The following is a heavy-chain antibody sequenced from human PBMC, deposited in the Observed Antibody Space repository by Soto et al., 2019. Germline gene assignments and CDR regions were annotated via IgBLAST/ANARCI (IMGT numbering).Heavy chain of an antibody. Sequence: GASVKVSCKATGYTFINSAIAWVRQAPGQGLEWMGWISPYNGNTNYSQNFQGRVTINQDTSASTAYMELSSLTSEDTAVYYCAREKWGSGSRWLDPWGQGTLVTVSS. V-gene: IGHV1-18*01. CDR1: GYTFINSA. CDR2: ISPYNGNT. D-gene: IGHD6-19*01. J-gene: IGHJ5*02. CDR3: AREKWGSGSRWLDP.